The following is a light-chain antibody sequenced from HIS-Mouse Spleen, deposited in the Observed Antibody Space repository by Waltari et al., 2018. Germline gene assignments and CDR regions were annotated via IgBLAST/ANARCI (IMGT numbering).Light chain of an antibody. V-gene: IGLV2-18*01. J-gene: IGLJ2*01. Sequence: QSALTQPPSVSGSPGPSVTISCTGTSSAVGSYNRFSWYQQPPGTAPKLMIYEVSNRPSGVPDRFSGSKSGNTASLTISGLQAEDEADYYCSLYTSSSTLVFGGGTKLTVL. CDR1: SSAVGSYNR. CDR2: EVS. CDR3: SLYTSSSTLV.